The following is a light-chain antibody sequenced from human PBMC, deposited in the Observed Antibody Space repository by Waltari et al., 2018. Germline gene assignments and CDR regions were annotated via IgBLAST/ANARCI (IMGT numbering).Light chain of an antibody. CDR1: QSISNN. CDR3: QQTYSTWT. Sequence: DIQMTQSPSSLSASVGDRVPITCRASQSISNNLNWYQQKPVKAPKLLIYAPSVLQSGVPSRLSGRGSGTDFTLTISSLQPEDFATYYCQQTYSTWTFGQGTAVEIK. J-gene: IGKJ1*01. V-gene: IGKV1-39*01. CDR2: APS.